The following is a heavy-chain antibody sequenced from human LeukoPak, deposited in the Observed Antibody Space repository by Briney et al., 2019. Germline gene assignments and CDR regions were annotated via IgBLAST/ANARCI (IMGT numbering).Heavy chain of an antibody. V-gene: IGHV5-51*01. Sequence: GESLKISCTGSGYSFTSHLIGWVRQMPGKGLEWVGIIHPGDSVVRYSPSFQGHVSISADKSTNTAHLQWSSLRASDTAMYYCARQGGDWQVTYYFDYWGQGSLVTVSS. CDR3: ARQGGDWQVTYYFDY. CDR1: GYSFTSHL. J-gene: IGHJ4*02. D-gene: IGHD4-11*01. CDR2: IHPGDSVV.